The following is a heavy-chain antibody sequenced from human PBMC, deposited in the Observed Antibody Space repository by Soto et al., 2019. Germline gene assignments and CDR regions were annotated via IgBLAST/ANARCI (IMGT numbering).Heavy chain of an antibody. CDR1: EFSFSNYD. CDR2: IGIADDT. D-gene: IGHD2-2*01. CDR3: ARGGYCRSISCSLAHMDF. J-gene: IGHJ6*02. Sequence: GGSLRLACAASEFSFSNYDMHWVRRTPGQGLEWVSAIGIADDTYYPGYVKGRFTISRENAKKSLYLQMNNLRVGDTAVYYCARGGYCRSISCSLAHMDFWGQGTRVTVSS. V-gene: IGHV3-13*01.